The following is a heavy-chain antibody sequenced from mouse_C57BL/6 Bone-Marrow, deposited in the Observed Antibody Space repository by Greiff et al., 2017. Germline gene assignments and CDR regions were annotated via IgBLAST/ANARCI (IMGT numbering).Heavy chain of an antibody. CDR2: IDPSDSYT. CDR1: GYTFTSYW. V-gene: IGHV1-69*01. CDR3: ARGTLGYEGFAY. D-gene: IGHD2-2*01. Sequence: QVQLQQPGAELVMPGASVKLSCKASGYTFTSYWMHWVKQRPGQGLEWIGEIDPSDSYTTYNQKFKGKSTLTVDKSSSTAYMQISSLTSEDAAVYYCARGTLGYEGFAYWGKGTLVTVSA. J-gene: IGHJ3*01.